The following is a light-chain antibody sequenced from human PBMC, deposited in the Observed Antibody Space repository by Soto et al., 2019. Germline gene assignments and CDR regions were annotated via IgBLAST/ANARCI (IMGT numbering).Light chain of an antibody. J-gene: IGKJ1*01. CDR2: GAS. Sequence: EIVMPQSPATLSVSPVERATLSCRASRSVSSNLAWYQQKPGQAPRLLIYGASNRATGIPDRFSGSGSGTDFTLTISRLEPEDFAVYYCQQYGSSGTFGQGTKVDI. CDR3: QQYGSSGT. CDR1: RSVSSN. V-gene: IGKV3-20*01.